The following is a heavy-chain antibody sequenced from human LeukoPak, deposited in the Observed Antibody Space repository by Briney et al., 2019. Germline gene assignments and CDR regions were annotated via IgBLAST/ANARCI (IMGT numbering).Heavy chain of an antibody. V-gene: IGHV3-21*01. J-gene: IGHJ4*02. Sequence: GGSLRLSCAASGFTFSSYSMNWVRQAPGKGLEWVSSISSSSSYIYYAESEKGRFTISRDNAKNSLYLQMNSLRAEDTAVYYCAREGYSGYDAPHFDYWGQGTLVTVSS. D-gene: IGHD5-12*01. CDR3: AREGYSGYDAPHFDY. CDR1: GFTFSSYS. CDR2: ISSSSSYI.